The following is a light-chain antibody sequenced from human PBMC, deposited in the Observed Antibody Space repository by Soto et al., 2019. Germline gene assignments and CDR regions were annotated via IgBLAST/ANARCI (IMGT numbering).Light chain of an antibody. CDR3: QQVNSYTLT. Sequence: DIQLTQSPSFLSASVGDRVTITCRASQGISSYLAWYQQKPGKAPNLLIYAASILQSGVPSRFSGSGSGTEFTLTISSLQPEDFATYYCQQVNSYTLTFGGGTKVEIK. CDR1: QGISSY. CDR2: AAS. V-gene: IGKV1-9*01. J-gene: IGKJ4*01.